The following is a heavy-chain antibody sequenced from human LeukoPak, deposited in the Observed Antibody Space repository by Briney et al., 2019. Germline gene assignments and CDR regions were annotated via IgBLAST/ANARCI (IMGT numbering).Heavy chain of an antibody. CDR3: ARPAAMVSSSYYDY. CDR1: GFTFSSYW. D-gene: IGHD2-2*01. V-gene: IGHV3-7*01. J-gene: IGHJ4*02. CDR2: IKQDGSEK. Sequence: GGSLRLSCAASGFTFSSYWMSWVRQAPGKGLEWVANIKQDGSEKYYVDSVKGRFTISRDNAKNSLYLQMNSLRAEDTAVYYCARPAAMVSSSYYDYWGQGTLVTVFS.